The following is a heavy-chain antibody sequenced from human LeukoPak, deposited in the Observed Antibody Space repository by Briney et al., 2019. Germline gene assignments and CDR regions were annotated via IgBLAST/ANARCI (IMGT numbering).Heavy chain of an antibody. CDR3: AREGDCSGGSCYTNYFDY. V-gene: IGHV3-53*04. CDR1: GFTVSSNY. Sequence: GGSLRLSCAASGFTVSSNYMSWVRQAPGKGLGWVSVIYSGGSTYYADSVKGRFTISRHNSKNTLYLQMNSLRAEDTAVYYCAREGDCSGGSCYTNYFDYWGQGTLVTVSS. D-gene: IGHD2-15*01. CDR2: IYSGGST. J-gene: IGHJ4*02.